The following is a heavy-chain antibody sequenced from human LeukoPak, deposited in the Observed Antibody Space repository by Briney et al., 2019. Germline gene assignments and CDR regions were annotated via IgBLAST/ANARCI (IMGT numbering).Heavy chain of an antibody. Sequence: GASVKVSCKASGYTFTGYYMHWVRQAPGQGLEWMGIINPSGGSTSYAQKFQGRVTMTRDTSTSTVYMELSSLRSEDTAVYYCARGGIAAAGNPRRGNAFDIWGQGTMVTVSS. J-gene: IGHJ3*02. V-gene: IGHV1-46*01. D-gene: IGHD6-13*01. CDR1: GYTFTGYY. CDR3: ARGGIAAAGNPRRGNAFDI. CDR2: INPSGGST.